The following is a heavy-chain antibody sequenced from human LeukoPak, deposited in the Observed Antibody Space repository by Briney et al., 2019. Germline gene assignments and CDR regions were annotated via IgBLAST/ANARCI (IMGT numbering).Heavy chain of an antibody. CDR3: ARESLERRFDY. D-gene: IGHD5-24*01. J-gene: IGHJ4*02. V-gene: IGHV6-1*01. Sequence: SQTLSLTCASSGDSVSTNNAAWNWIRQSPSRGLEWLGRTQYRSEWSFDYALSMQGRITVNPDTSKNQSSLQLSSVTPEDTAVYYCARESLERRFDYWGQGILVTVSS. CDR1: GDSVSTNNAA. CDR2: TQYRSEWSF.